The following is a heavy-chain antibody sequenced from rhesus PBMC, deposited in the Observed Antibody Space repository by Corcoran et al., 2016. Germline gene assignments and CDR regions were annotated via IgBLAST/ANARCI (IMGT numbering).Heavy chain of an antibody. CDR2: ISYDGSKK. CDR1: GFTFSSYG. V-gene: IGHV3-54*02. Sequence: EVQLVESGGGLVQPGGSLRLSCAASGFTFSSYGRHWVRQVPGKGLEWVAVISYDGSKKYYADSVKYRFTISRDNSKNMLYLQMNNLKLEDTAVYYCASGGYGSSHYYYFDLWGPGTPITISS. D-gene: IGHD4-29*01. J-gene: IGHJ2*01. CDR3: ASGGYGSSHYYYFDL.